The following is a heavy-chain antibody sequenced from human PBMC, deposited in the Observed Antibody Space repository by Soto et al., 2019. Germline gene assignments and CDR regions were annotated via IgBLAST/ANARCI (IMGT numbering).Heavy chain of an antibody. Sequence: PGGSLRLSCTASGFTFSSHAMTWVRQAPGKGLEWVSGLSDSGISIYYADSVKDRLTISRDNSKNTLYLQIHTLRAEDTAVYYCAKGHYGSGSYGFDYWGQGTLVTVSS. D-gene: IGHD3-10*01. V-gene: IGHV3-23*01. CDR3: AKGHYGSGSYGFDY. CDR1: GFTFSSHA. J-gene: IGHJ4*02. CDR2: LSDSGISI.